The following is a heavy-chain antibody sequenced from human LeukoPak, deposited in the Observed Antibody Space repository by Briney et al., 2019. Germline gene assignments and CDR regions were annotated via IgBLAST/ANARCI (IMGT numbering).Heavy chain of an antibody. Sequence: SETLPLTCTVSGGSISSRGFFWGWIRQPPGKGLEWIGEINHSGSTNYNPSLKSRVTISVDTSKNQFSLKLSSVTAADTAVYYCARGRYYGSGSKITFDYWGQGTLVTVSS. CDR1: GGSISSRGFF. D-gene: IGHD3-10*01. J-gene: IGHJ4*02. V-gene: IGHV4-39*07. CDR3: ARGRYYGSGSKITFDY. CDR2: INHSGST.